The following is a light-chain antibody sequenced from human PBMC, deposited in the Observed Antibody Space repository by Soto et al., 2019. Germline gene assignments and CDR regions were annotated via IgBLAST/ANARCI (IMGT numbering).Light chain of an antibody. Sequence: QSALTQPASVSGSPGQSITVSCTGTISDVGAYNYVSWYQQHPGKAPKLIIYEVSNRPSGVSNRFSGSKSGKTASLTISGLQAEDEADYYCSSHVSSSTVFGGGTKVTVL. CDR3: SSHVSSSTV. CDR1: ISDVGAYNY. V-gene: IGLV2-14*01. CDR2: EVS. J-gene: IGLJ2*01.